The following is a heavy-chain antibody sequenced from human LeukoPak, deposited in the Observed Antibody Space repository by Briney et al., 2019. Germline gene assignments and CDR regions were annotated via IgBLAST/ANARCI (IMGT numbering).Heavy chain of an antibody. Sequence: GGSLRLSCVASGFTFSRYSMNWVRQAPGKGLEWVSSISTSSTYIYYADSVKGRSTISRDNSKNTLYLQMNSLRAEDTAVYYCAKDRDCSGGSCRSEYFQHWGQGTLVTVSS. CDR1: GFTFSRYS. V-gene: IGHV3-21*04. CDR3: AKDRDCSGGSCRSEYFQH. D-gene: IGHD2-15*01. J-gene: IGHJ1*01. CDR2: ISTSSTYI.